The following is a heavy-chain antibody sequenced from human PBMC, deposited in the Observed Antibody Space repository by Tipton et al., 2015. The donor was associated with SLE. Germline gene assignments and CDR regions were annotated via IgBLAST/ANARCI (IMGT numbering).Heavy chain of an antibody. D-gene: IGHD3-22*01. V-gene: IGHV5-51*03. Sequence: QSGAEVKKPGESLKISCKASGFTFTTFWIGWVRQMPGKGLEWMGIIYPGDSDTIYSPSFQGQATISADNSITTAFLQWNSTKASDTAMYYCARITSNGYYYGAFDIWGQGTMVTVSS. CDR1: GFTFTTFW. CDR3: ARITSNGYYYGAFDI. J-gene: IGHJ3*02. CDR2: IYPGDSDT.